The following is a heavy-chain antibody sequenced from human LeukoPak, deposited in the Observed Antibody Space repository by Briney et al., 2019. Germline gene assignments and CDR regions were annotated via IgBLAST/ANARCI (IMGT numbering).Heavy chain of an antibody. D-gene: IGHD3-22*01. CDR1: GFTFSSYS. CDR3: ARRDSSGYYYRFDY. CDR2: ISSSSSYI. J-gene: IGHJ4*02. Sequence: PGGSLRLSCAASGFTFSSYSMNWVRQAPGKGLEWVSSISSSSSYIYYADSVKGRFTISRDNAKNSLYLQMNSLRAEDTAVYYCARRDSSGYYYRFDYWGRGTLVTVSS. V-gene: IGHV3-21*01.